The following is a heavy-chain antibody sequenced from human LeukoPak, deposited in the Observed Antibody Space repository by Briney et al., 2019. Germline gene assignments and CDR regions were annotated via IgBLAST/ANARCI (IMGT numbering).Heavy chain of an antibody. CDR1: GFTVGSNY. D-gene: IGHD1-1*01. Sequence: PGGSLRLSCAASGFTVGSNYMSWVRQAPGKGLEWVSVIYSDGTTYYADSVKGRFTISRDNSKNTLYLQMNSLRAEDTAVYYCAKKTGVNWFDPWGQGTLVTVSS. CDR3: AKKTGVNWFDP. V-gene: IGHV3-53*01. CDR2: IYSDGTT. J-gene: IGHJ5*02.